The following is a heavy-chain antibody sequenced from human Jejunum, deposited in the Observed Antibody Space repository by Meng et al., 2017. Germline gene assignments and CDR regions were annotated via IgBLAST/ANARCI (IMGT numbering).Heavy chain of an antibody. CDR3: ARSDGIGSYGFKI. CDR2: ISGGDGNT. J-gene: IGHJ3*02. CDR1: GFTFRTYA. V-gene: IGHV3-23*01. D-gene: IGHD1-14*01. Sequence: GGSLRLSCAASGFTFRTYAMSWVRQAPGKGLEWVSGISGGDGNTYYADSVKGRFSISRDDANNFLYLQMTSLSADDTAVYYCARSDGIGSYGFKIWGQGTMVTVSS.